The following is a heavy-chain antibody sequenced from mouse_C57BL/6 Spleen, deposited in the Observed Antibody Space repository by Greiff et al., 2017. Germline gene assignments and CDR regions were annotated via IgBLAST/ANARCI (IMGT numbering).Heavy chain of an antibody. CDR1: GYTFTSYW. Sequence: QVQLQQPGAELVKPGASVKLSCKASGYTFTSYWMQWVKQRPGQGLEWIGEIDPSDSYTNYNQKFKGKATLTVDTSSSTAYMQLSSLTSEDSAVYDCARRDHYYGSSYFDYWGQGTTLTVSS. CDR2: IDPSDSYT. D-gene: IGHD1-1*01. CDR3: ARRDHYYGSSYFDY. V-gene: IGHV1-50*01. J-gene: IGHJ2*01.